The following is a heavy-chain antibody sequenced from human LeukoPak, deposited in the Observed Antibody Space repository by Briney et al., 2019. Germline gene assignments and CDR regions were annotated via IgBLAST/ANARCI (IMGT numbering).Heavy chain of an antibody. J-gene: IGHJ4*02. Sequence: SVKVSCKASGGTFSSYAISWVRQAPGQGLEWMGGIIPIFGTANYAQKFQSRVTITTDESTSTAYMELSSLRSEDTAVYYCARLVGATRGVDYWGQGTLVTVSS. CDR1: GGTFSSYA. CDR3: ARLVGATRGVDY. D-gene: IGHD1-26*01. CDR2: IIPIFGTA. V-gene: IGHV1-69*05.